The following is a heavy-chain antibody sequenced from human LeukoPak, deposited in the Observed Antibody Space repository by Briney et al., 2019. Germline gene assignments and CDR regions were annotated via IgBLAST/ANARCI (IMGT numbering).Heavy chain of an antibody. Sequence: SETLSLTCIVSGDSIRSSGYSWDWIRQPPGKGLEWIGSISYTGSAQYNPSLKSRVTLSVDASKSQFSLKLSSLTAADTAVYFCARSVDYFYYAMDVWGQGTTVTVS. CDR2: ISYTGSA. V-gene: IGHV4-39*01. CDR1: GDSIRSSGYS. J-gene: IGHJ6*02. CDR3: ARSVDYFYYAMDV.